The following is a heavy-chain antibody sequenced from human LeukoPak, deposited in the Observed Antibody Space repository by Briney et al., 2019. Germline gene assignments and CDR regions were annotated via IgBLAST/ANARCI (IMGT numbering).Heavy chain of an antibody. CDR1: GFTFRSHG. Sequence: GTSLRLSCAASGFTFRSHGMHWVRQAPGKGLEWVAFIWYDGSNKYYTDSVKGRFTISRDNSKNTMYLQMDSLRAEDTAIYYCAKVGNYYYYGMDVWGQGTTVTVSS. J-gene: IGHJ6*02. D-gene: IGHD1-1*01. CDR2: IWYDGSNK. CDR3: AKVGNYYYYGMDV. V-gene: IGHV3-33*06.